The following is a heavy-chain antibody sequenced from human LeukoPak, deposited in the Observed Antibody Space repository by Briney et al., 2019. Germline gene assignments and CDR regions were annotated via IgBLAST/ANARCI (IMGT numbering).Heavy chain of an antibody. J-gene: IGHJ4*02. Sequence: PSDTLSLTCTVSGGSIRTYYWRWIRQPSGKGLEWIGYIYYSGSTNYNPSLKSRVTISVDTSKNQFSLKLSAVTAADTAVYYCARHPDYGGNSLNFDYWGQGTLVTVSS. V-gene: IGHV4-59*08. CDR3: ARHPDYGGNSLNFDY. CDR2: IYYSGST. D-gene: IGHD4-23*01. CDR1: GGSIRTYY.